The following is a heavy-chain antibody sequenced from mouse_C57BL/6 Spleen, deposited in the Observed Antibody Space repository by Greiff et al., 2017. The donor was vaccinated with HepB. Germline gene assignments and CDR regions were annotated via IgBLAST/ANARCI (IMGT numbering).Heavy chain of an antibody. V-gene: IGHV5-17*01. CDR3: ARLYYYGSRGYFDY. CDR1: GFTFSDYG. J-gene: IGHJ2*01. D-gene: IGHD1-1*01. Sequence: EVKLVESGGGLVKPGGSLKLSCAASGFTFSDYGMHWVRQAPEKGLEWVAYISSGSSTIYYADTVKGRFTISRDNAKNNLFLQMTSLRSEDTAMYYGARLYYYGSRGYFDYWGQGTTLTVSS. CDR2: ISSGSSTI.